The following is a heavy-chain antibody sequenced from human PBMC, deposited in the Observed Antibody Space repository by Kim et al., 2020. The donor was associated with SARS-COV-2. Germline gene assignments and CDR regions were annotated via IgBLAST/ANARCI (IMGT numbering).Heavy chain of an antibody. Sequence: GGSLRLSCAASGFTFDDYAMHWVRQAPGKGLEWVSGISWNSGSIGYADSVKGRFTISRDNAKNSLYLQMNSLRAEDTALYYCAKETEGWGQGTLVTVSS. J-gene: IGHJ4*02. CDR1: GFTFDDYA. CDR3: AKETEG. V-gene: IGHV3-9*01. CDR2: ISWNSGSI.